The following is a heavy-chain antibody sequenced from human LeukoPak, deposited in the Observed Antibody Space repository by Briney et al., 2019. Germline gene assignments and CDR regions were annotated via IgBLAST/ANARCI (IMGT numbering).Heavy chain of an antibody. V-gene: IGHV1-2*02. CDR1: GYTFTSYG. Sequence: GASVKVSCKASGYTFTSYGISWVRQAPGQGLEWMGWINPNSGGTNYAQKFQGRVTMTRDTSISTAYMELSRLRSDDTAVYYCYITMVRYFDYWGQGTLVTVS. D-gene: IGHD3-10*01. CDR2: INPNSGGT. J-gene: IGHJ4*02. CDR3: YITMVRYFDY.